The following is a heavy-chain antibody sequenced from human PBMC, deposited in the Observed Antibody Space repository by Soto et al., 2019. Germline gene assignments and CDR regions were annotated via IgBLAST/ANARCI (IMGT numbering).Heavy chain of an antibody. J-gene: IGHJ4*02. D-gene: IGHD4-17*01. CDR2: IYYTGSI. CDR3: ARGAVTFDT. CDR1: GGSISGYY. Sequence: KASDTLSLTCTVSGGSISGYYLNWIRQPPGKGLEWITYIYYTGSINYNPSLKSRVTISVDTSKNQFSLKLCSVTAADTAVYYCARGAVTFDTWGQGTLLTVSS. V-gene: IGHV4-59*07.